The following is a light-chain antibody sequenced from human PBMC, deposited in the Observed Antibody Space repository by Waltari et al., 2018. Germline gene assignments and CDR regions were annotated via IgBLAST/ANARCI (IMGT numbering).Light chain of an antibody. J-gene: IGKJ3*01. Sequence: DIVMTQSPDSLAVSLGARATINCKSRQSVLYNSNNKNYLAWYQQKPGQPPKLLIYWASTRESGVPDRFSGSGSGTDFTLTVSSLQAEDVAVYYCQQYYTTPFTFGPGTKVDI. CDR2: WAS. CDR3: QQYYTTPFT. V-gene: IGKV4-1*01. CDR1: QSVLYNSNNKNY.